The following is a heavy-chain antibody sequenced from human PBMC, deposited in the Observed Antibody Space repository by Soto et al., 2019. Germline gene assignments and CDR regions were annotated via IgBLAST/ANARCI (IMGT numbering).Heavy chain of an antibody. J-gene: IGHJ4*02. CDR2: IIPIFGTA. V-gene: IGHV1-69*01. D-gene: IGHD3-22*01. CDR1: GGSFNRHT. CDR3: ARGWGYDSTDYYYAY. Sequence: QVQLVQSGAEVRKPGSSVRDSCKASGGSFNRHTISWVRQAPGQGLEWMGGIIPIFGTANHAQKFQGRVTIIADESTSTVYMELSSLRSDDTAIYYCARGWGYDSTDYYYAYWGQGTPVIVSS.